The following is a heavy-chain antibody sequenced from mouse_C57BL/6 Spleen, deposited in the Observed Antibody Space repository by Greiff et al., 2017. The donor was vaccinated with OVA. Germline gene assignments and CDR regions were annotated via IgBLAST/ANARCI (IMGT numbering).Heavy chain of an antibody. D-gene: IGHD1-1*01. CDR2: INPGSGGT. CDR3: ASSFITTVVEGAMDY. CDR1: GYAFTNYL. Sequence: VQLQQSGAELVRPGTSVKVSCKASGYAFTNYLIEWVKQRPGQGLEWIGVINPGSGGTNYNEKFKGKATLTADKSSSTAYMQLSSLTSEDSAVYFCASSFITTVVEGAMDYWGQGTSVTVSS. V-gene: IGHV1-54*01. J-gene: IGHJ4*01.